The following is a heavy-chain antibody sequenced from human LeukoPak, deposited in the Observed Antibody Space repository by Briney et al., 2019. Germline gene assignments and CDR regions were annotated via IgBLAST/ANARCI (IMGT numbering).Heavy chain of an antibody. V-gene: IGHV4-39*07. CDR2: IYYSGST. CDR1: GGSISRNSYY. D-gene: IGHD3-10*01. CDR3: ARDARVQKWFGELLKTTTYYFDY. Sequence: SETLSLTCAVSGGSISRNSYYWGWIRQPPGKGLEWIGSIYYSGSTYYNPSLKSRVSISVDTSKNQFSLKLSSVTAADTAVYYCARDARVQKWFGELLKTTTYYFDYWGQGTLVTVSS. J-gene: IGHJ4*02.